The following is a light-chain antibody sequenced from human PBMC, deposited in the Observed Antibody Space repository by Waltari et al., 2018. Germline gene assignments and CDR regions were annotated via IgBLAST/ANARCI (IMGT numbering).Light chain of an antibody. Sequence: IQMPQSPSALSASAGAGVTTTARASKTISTWLAWYQQKPGKAPKLLIYKASTLESGVPSRFSGSGSGTEFTLTISSLQPGDFATYYCQQFNSFPWTFGHGTKVEIK. CDR2: KAS. CDR3: QQFNSFPWT. J-gene: IGKJ1*01. V-gene: IGKV1-5*03. CDR1: KTISTW.